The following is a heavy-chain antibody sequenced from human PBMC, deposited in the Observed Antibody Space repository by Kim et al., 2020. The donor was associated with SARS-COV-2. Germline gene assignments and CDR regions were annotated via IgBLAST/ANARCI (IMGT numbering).Heavy chain of an antibody. D-gene: IGHD3-3*01. J-gene: IGHJ6*02. CDR1: GFTFSSYA. Sequence: GGSLRLSCAASGFTFSSYAMSWVRQAPGKGLEWVSAISGSGGSTYYADSVKGRFTISRDNSKSTLYLQMNSLRAEDTAVYYCVKDVYRITIFGVVTRGGIDVWGQGATVTVSS. CDR3: VKDVYRITIFGVVTRGGIDV. CDR2: ISGSGGST. V-gene: IGHV3-23*01.